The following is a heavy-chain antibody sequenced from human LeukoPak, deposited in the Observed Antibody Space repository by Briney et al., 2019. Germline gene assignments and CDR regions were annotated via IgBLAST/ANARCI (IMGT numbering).Heavy chain of an antibody. D-gene: IGHD6-19*01. J-gene: IGHJ5*02. V-gene: IGHV4-61*02. CDR1: GGSISSGSYY. CDR2: IYTSGST. CDR3: ARERGVGAVAGGWFDP. Sequence: SQTLSLTCTVSGGSISSGSYYWRWIRQPAGKGLEWIGRIYTSGSTNYNPSLKSRVTTSVDTSKNQFSLKLSSVTAADTAVYYCARERGVGAVAGGWFDPWGQGTLVTVSS.